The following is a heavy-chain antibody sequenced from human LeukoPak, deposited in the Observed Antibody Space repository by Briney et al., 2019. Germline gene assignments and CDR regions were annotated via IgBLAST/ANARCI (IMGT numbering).Heavy chain of an antibody. J-gene: IGHJ4*02. CDR3: ARRPYYYGSGAPPDY. CDR2: INHSGST. CDR1: GGSFSGYY. V-gene: IGHV4-34*01. Sequence: SETLSLTCAVYGGSFSGYYWSWIRQPPGKGLEWIGEINHSGSTNYKPSLKSRVTISVDTSKNQFSLKLSSVTAADTAVYYCARRPYYYGSGAPPDYWGQGTLVTVSS. D-gene: IGHD3-10*01.